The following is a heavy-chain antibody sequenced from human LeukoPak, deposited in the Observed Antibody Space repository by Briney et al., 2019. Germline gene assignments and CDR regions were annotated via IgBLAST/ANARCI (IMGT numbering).Heavy chain of an antibody. CDR1: GGSISSYY. V-gene: IGHV4-59*01. CDR3: ARDQRYSYGLDAYYYMDV. D-gene: IGHD5-18*01. CDR2: IYYSGST. J-gene: IGHJ6*03. Sequence: SETLSLTCTVSGGSISSYYWSWIRQPPGKGLEWIGYIYYSGSTNYNPSLKSRVTISVDTSKNQLSLKLSSVTAADTAVYYCARDQRYSYGLDAYYYMDVWGKGTTVTVSS.